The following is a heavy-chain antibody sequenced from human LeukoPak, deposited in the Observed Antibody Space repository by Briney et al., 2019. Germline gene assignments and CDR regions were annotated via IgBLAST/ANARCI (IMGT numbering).Heavy chain of an antibody. Sequence: SETLSLTSAIYGGSSSGYSWTWIRQPPGKGLEWIGEISHFGSTKYIPSLESRVSLSLDTSKNQFSLELSSVTAADTAIYYCARRKGDRDRFPYYYYMDVWGKGTTVTISS. V-gene: IGHV4-34*01. CDR2: ISHFGST. CDR3: ARRKGDRDRFPYYYYMDV. D-gene: IGHD2-21*02. CDR1: GGSSSGYS. J-gene: IGHJ6*03.